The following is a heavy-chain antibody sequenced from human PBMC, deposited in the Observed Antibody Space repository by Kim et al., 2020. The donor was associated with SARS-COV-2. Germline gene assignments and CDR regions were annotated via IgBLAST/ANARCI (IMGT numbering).Heavy chain of an antibody. CDR1: GYTFTSYG. CDR3: ARDRGPYGSGSPLPGVY. V-gene: IGHV1-18*04. Sequence: ASVKVSCKASGYTFTSYGISWVRQAPGQGLEWMGWISAYNGNTNYAQKLQGRVTMTTDTSTSTAYMELRSLRSDDTAVYYCARDRGPYGSGSPLPGVYWGQGTLVTVSS. J-gene: IGHJ4*02. CDR2: ISAYNGNT. D-gene: IGHD3-10*01.